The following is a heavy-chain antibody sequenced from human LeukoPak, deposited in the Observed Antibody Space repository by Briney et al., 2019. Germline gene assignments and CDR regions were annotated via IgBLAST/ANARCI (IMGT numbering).Heavy chain of an antibody. CDR1: GFTFSVSA. J-gene: IGHJ5*02. CDR2: VRSRANNYAT. Sequence: GGSLKLSCAASGFTFSVSAMHWVRQASGKWLEWVGRVRSRANNYATAYDASVKGRFTISRDDSKNMAYLQMNSLKTEDTAVYYCTRHSEYSRSLSFDPWGQGTLVTVSS. CDR3: TRHSEYSRSLSFDP. D-gene: IGHD6-6*01. V-gene: IGHV3-73*01.